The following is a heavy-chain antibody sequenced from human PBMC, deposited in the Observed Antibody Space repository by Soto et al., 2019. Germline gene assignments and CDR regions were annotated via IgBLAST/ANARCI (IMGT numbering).Heavy chain of an antibody. V-gene: IGHV3-23*01. CDR1: GFTFSSYT. CDR2: IGGSGDGT. D-gene: IGHD6-13*01. Sequence: GGSLRLSCAASGFTFSSYTMNWVRRAPGKGLEWVATIGGSGDGTYYAASVKGRFTISRDNSKNTLFLQMNGLRAEDTAVYYCAKVTKRAAAGRYEYYKYGMDVWGQGTTVTVSS. CDR3: AKVTKRAAAGRYEYYKYGMDV. J-gene: IGHJ6*02.